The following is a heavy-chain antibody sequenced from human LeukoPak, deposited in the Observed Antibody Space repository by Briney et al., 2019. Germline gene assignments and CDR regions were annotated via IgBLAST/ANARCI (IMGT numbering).Heavy chain of an antibody. J-gene: IGHJ4*02. D-gene: IGHD3-22*01. Sequence: PGGSLRLSCAASGFTFDDYAMHWVRQAPGKGLEWVSGISWNSGSIGYADSVKGRFTISRDNGKNSLYLQMNSLRPEDMALYYCAKGRYYYDSSGYDYWGQGTLVTVSS. V-gene: IGHV3-9*03. CDR1: GFTFDDYA. CDR2: ISWNSGSI. CDR3: AKGRYYYDSSGYDY.